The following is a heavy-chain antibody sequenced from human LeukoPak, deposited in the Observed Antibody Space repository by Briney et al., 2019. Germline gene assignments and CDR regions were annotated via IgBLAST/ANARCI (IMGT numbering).Heavy chain of an antibody. CDR2: ISGSGGST. CDR3: AKGGRYYNDGSGYRDYFDY. J-gene: IGHJ4*02. V-gene: IGHV3-23*01. D-gene: IGHD3-22*01. CDR1: GFTFSSYA. Sequence: GGSLRLSCAASGFTFSSYAMSWVRQAPGKGLEWVSAISGSGGSTYYADSVKGRFTISRDNSKNTLYLQMNSLRAEDTAVYYCAKGGRYYNDGSGYRDYFDYWAREPWSPSPQ.